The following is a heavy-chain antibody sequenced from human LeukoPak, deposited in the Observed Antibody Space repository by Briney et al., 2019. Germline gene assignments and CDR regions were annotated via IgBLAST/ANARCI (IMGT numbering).Heavy chain of an antibody. CDR2: INPYNGNT. CDR3: ARGNYYDSSGPEGALDY. D-gene: IGHD3-22*01. Sequence: ASMKVSCKASGYTFTTYGISWVRQAPGQGLEWMGWINPYNGNTNYAQKLQGRVTMTTDTSTSTVYMELSSLRSEDTAVYYCARGNYYDSSGPEGALDYWGQGTLVTASS. J-gene: IGHJ4*02. V-gene: IGHV1-18*01. CDR1: GYTFTTYG.